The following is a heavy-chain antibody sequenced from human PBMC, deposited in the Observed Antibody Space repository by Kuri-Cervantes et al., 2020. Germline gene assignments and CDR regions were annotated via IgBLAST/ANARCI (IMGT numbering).Heavy chain of an antibody. J-gene: IGHJ4*02. CDR2: MNPNSGNT. V-gene: IGHV1-8*01. CDR3: ARDRGPRRYFDL. Sequence: ASVKVSCKASGYTFTSYDINWVRQATGQGLEWMGWMNPNSGNTGYAQKFQGRVTMTRNTSISTAYMELSSLRSEDTAVYYCARDRGPRRYFDLWGQGTLVTVSS. D-gene: IGHD3-9*01. CDR1: GYTFTSYD.